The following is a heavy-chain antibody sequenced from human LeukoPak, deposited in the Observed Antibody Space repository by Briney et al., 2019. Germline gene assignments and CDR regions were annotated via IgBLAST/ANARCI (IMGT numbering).Heavy chain of an antibody. CDR2: FDPEDGET. Sequence: APVKVSCKVSGYTLTELSMHWVRQAPGKGLEWMGGFDPEDGETIYAQKFQGRVTMTEDTSTDTAYMELSSLRSEDTAVYYCAIRTHYGDYGFLGNWGQGTLVTVSS. D-gene: IGHD4-17*01. J-gene: IGHJ4*02. V-gene: IGHV1-24*01. CDR1: GYTLTELS. CDR3: AIRTHYGDYGFLGN.